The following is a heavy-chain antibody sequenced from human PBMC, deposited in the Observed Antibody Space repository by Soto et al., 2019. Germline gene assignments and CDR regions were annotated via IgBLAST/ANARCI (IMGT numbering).Heavy chain of an antibody. D-gene: IGHD3-22*01. CDR2: IYSVGTT. CDR3: ARNGDSSDYRGWFDP. Sequence: LRLASAASRFTVNTYYMSGVRQAPGERLEGVAGIYSVGTTYYEDYFEGRFTISRDNSKNTLYLQMNSRRAEDTDVYYCARNGDSSDYRGWFDPWGQGTLVTVFS. CDR1: RFTVNTYY. V-gene: IGHV3-66*01. J-gene: IGHJ5*02.